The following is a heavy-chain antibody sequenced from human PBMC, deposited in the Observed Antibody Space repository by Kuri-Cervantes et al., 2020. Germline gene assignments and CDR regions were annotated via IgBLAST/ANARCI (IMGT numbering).Heavy chain of an antibody. J-gene: IGHJ4*02. CDR2: IYYSGST. V-gene: IGHV4-39*07. D-gene: IGHD5-24*01. CDR3: ARDGDGPFDY. CDR1: GGSISSSSYY. Sequence: ESLKISCTVSGGSISSSSYYWGWIRQPPGKGLEWIGSIYYSGSTNYNPSLKSRVTISVDTSKNQFSLKLSSVTAADTAVYYCARDGDGPFDYWGQGTLVTVSS.